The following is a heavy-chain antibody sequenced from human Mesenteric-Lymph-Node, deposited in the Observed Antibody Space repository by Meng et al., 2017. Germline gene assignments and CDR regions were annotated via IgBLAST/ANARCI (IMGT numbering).Heavy chain of an antibody. V-gene: IGHV4-34*01. CDR3: ATLGLGWSGFDF. J-gene: IGHJ4*02. CDR2: VSHGGTT. D-gene: IGHD6-19*01. Sequence: QVQLQQWGAGRLKPSETRSLTCAVYGGSFSNYYWNWIRQSPGKGLEWIGEVSHGGTTNYNPSLKSRVSISVDTSSNQFSLELTSVTAADTAVYYCATLGLGWSGFDFWGQGTLVTVSS. CDR1: GGSFSNYY.